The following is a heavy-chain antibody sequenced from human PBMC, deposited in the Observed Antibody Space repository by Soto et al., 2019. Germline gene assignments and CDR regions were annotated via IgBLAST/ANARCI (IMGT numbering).Heavy chain of an antibody. V-gene: IGHV3-9*01. CDR3: AKDVSSTWYSGMEV. CDR2: INWTAADI. J-gene: IGHJ6*02. D-gene: IGHD6-13*01. Sequence: PGRSLRLSCAASGFTFDDYAMHFVRQAPGKGLECVSGINWTAADIGYADSVKGRFTISRENAKNSLHLQMNSLRAEDTALYYCAKDVSSTWYSGMEVWGQGTTVTVSS. CDR1: GFTFDDYA.